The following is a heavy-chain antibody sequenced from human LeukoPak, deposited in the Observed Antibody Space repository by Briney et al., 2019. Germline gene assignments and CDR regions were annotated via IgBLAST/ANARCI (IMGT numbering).Heavy chain of an antibody. J-gene: IGHJ4*02. D-gene: IGHD6-13*01. CDR2: IHPSGGNP. CDR3: ARDCSSTACQGPVLDF. V-gene: IGHV1-46*01. CDR1: GYTFTIHY. Sequence: APVKVSCKAAGYTFTIHYVHWVRQAPGQGLEWMGIIHPSGGNPRSTENVQGRVTMTRDTSTSTVYLEQRSLTSQDTAVYYCARDCSSTACQGPVLDFWGQGTLVTVSS.